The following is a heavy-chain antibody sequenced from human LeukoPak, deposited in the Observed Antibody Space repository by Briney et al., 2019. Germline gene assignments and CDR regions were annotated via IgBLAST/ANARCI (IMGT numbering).Heavy chain of an antibody. D-gene: IGHD3-10*01. CDR3: ARDYGSGSSLSYYYYYMDV. CDR1: GFTFSSYS. J-gene: IGHJ6*03. CDR2: ISSSSSYI. Sequence: GGSLRLSCAASGFTFSSYSMNWVRQAPGKGLEWVSSISSSSSYIYYADSVKGRFTISRDNAKNSLYLQMNSLRAEDTAVYHCARDYGSGSSLSYYYYYMDVWGKGTTVTVSS. V-gene: IGHV3-21*01.